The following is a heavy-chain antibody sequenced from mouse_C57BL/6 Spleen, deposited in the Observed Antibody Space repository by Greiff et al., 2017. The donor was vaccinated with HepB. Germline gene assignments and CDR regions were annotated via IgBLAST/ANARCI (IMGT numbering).Heavy chain of an antibody. D-gene: IGHD2-1*01. V-gene: IGHV1-61*01. CDR3: ARIYYGNLRGFAY. Sequence: QVQLKQPGAELVRPGSSVKLSCKASGYTFTSYWMDWVKQRPGQGLEWIGNIYPSDSETHYNQKFKDKATLTVDKSSSTAYMQLSSLTSEDSAVYYCARIYYGNLRGFAYWGQGTLVTVSA. CDR2: IYPSDSET. J-gene: IGHJ3*01. CDR1: GYTFTSYW.